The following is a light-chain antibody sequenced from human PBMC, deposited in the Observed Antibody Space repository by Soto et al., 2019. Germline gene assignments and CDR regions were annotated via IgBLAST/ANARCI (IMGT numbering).Light chain of an antibody. Sequence: ELVLTQSPRTLTLSPGESATLSCRASPIVSSNLAWYQQKPGQAPRLLIYGASTRATGLPARFSGSGSGTEFTLTISSLQSEDFAVYYCQQYNNWPRPFGQGTKVDI. CDR3: QQYNNWPRP. J-gene: IGKJ1*01. CDR2: GAS. V-gene: IGKV3-15*01. CDR1: PIVSSN.